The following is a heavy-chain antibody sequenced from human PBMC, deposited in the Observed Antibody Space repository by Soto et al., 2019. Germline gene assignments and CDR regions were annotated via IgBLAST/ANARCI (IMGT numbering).Heavy chain of an antibody. J-gene: IGHJ6*02. V-gene: IGHV4-30-4*01. CDR2: IYYSGGT. CDR3: ARDQGGLMTTDLGGKYYYYYYGMDV. Sequence: QVQLQESGPGLVKPSQTLSLTCTVSGGSISSGDYYWSWIRQPPGKGLEWIGYIYYSGGTYYNPSLKSRVTISVDTSKNQFSLKLSSVTAADTAVYYCARDQGGLMTTDLGGKYYYYYYGMDVWGQGTTVTVSS. D-gene: IGHD3-16*01. CDR1: GGSISSGDYY.